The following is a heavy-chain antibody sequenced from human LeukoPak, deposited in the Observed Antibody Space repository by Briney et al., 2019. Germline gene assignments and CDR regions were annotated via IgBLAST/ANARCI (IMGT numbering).Heavy chain of an antibody. Sequence: PGGSLRLSCTASGFTFSTYAMSWVRQAPGEGLEWVSGISGSGGSTYYTDSVKGRFTISRDNSKNTLHPQMSSLRAEDTALYYCVKDRCDRTTCPEVWGQGTLVTVSS. J-gene: IGHJ4*02. CDR1: GFTFSTYA. CDR2: ISGSGGST. D-gene: IGHD2-2*01. V-gene: IGHV3-23*01. CDR3: VKDRCDRTTCPEV.